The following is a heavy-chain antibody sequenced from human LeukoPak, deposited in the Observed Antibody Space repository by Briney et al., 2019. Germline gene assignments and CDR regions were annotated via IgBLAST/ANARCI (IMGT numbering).Heavy chain of an antibody. CDR1: GASITNSLYY. J-gene: IGHJ3*02. Sequence: PSETLSLTCTVSGASITNSLYYWGWIRQSPGKGLEWIATVYYTGSTYYNPSLKSRVTISVDTSKNQFSLKLSSVTAADTAVYYCARHSSLSTTWAFDIWGQGTMVTVSS. CDR3: ARHSSLSTTWAFDI. V-gene: IGHV4-39*01. CDR2: VYYTGST. D-gene: IGHD4-17*01.